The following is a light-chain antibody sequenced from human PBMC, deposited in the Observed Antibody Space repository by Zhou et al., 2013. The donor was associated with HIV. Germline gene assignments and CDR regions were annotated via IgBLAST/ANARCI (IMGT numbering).Light chain of an antibody. CDR1: QSVSNNY. Sequence: EIVLTQSPGTLSLSPGERATLSCRASQSVSNNYLAWYQQKPGQAPRLLIYDTSTRATGIPDGFSGTGSGTDFTLTISRLEPEDFAVYYCRQYGSSPETFGQGTKLEIK. V-gene: IGKV3-20*01. CDR2: DTS. J-gene: IGKJ2*01. CDR3: RQYGSSPET.